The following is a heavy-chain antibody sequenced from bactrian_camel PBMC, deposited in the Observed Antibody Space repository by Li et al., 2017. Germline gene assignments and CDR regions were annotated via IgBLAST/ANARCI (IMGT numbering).Heavy chain of an antibody. CDR3: ASYQGIWRCNLGVAFGN. D-gene: IGHD5*01. CDR2: ISAGGGST. J-gene: IGHJ6*01. CDR1: GTTYSRQYC. Sequence: HVQLVESGGGSVQSGGPLTLSCAASGTTYSRQYCMGWFRQAPGKDSEGVATISAGGGSTYYARSVAGRFTISKDNAKNTVYLQMNNLKPEDTAMYYCASYQGIWRCNLGVAFGNWGQGTQVTVS. V-gene: IGHV3S1*01.